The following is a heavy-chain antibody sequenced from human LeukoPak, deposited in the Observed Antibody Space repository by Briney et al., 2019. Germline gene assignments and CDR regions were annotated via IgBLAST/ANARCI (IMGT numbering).Heavy chain of an antibody. V-gene: IGHV1-18*01. Sequence: ASVKVSCKASGYTFTNFGSSWVRQAPGQGLEWMGCISGYNGNTNYAQKLQGRVTMTTDTSTSTAYMDLRSLRSDDTAVYYCARDRHRRHYYDSSLHPPLDYWGQGTLVTVSS. J-gene: IGHJ4*02. CDR3: ARDRHRRHYYDSSLHPPLDY. D-gene: IGHD3-22*01. CDR2: ISGYNGNT. CDR1: GYTFTNFG.